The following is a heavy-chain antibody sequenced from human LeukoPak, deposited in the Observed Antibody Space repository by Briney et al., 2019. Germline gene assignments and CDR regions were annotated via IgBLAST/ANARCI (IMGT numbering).Heavy chain of an antibody. CDR1: GFTFSSYA. D-gene: IGHD5-12*01. J-gene: IGHJ4*02. CDR3: AKSVIVATITDYYFDY. Sequence: GGSLRLSCAASGFTFSSYAMSWVRQAPGKGLEWVSAISGSGGSTYYADSVKGRFTISRDNSKNTPYLQMNSLRAEDTAVYYCAKSVIVATITDYYFDYWGQGTLVTVSS. V-gene: IGHV3-23*01. CDR2: ISGSGGST.